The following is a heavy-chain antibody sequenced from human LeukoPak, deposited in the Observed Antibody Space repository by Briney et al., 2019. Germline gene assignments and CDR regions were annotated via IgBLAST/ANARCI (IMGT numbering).Heavy chain of an antibody. Sequence: GGSLRLSCAASGFTFSSYGMHWVRQAPGKGLEWVAVISYDGSNKYYADSVKGRFTLARDNSKNTLYLQMNSLSAEDTALYYCAKDDLLTGYNLDYWGRGTLVTVSS. V-gene: IGHV3-30*18. D-gene: IGHD3-9*01. CDR3: AKDDLLTGYNLDY. CDR2: ISYDGSNK. J-gene: IGHJ4*02. CDR1: GFTFSSYG.